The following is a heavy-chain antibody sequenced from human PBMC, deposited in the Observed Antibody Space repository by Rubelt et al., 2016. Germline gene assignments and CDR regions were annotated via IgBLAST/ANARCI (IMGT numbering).Heavy chain of an antibody. V-gene: IGHV1-2*02. CDR1: GYTFTGYY. CDR3: ARDLYKGPRWLVAY. CDR2: INPNSGGT. Sequence: QVQLVQSGAEVKKPGASVKVSCKASGYTFTGYYMHWVRQAPGQGLEWLGWINPNSGGTNYAKKFQVRVTMTRDTSISTAYMELSGRRSDDTAVYYCARDLYKGPRWLVAYWGQGTLVTVSS. J-gene: IGHJ4*02. D-gene: IGHD6-19*01.